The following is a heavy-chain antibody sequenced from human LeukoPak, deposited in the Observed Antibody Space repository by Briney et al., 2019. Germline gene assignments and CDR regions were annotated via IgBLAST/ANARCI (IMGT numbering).Heavy chain of an antibody. J-gene: IGHJ6*02. D-gene: IGHD6-13*01. V-gene: IGHV1-8*01. CDR2: MNPNSGNT. CDR1: GYTFTSYD. CDR3: AREAAAGNYYYYYGMDV. Sequence: EASVKVSRKASGYTFTSYDINWVRQATGQGLEWMGWMNPNSGNTGYAQKFQGRVTMTRNTSISTAYMELSSLRSEDTAVYYCAREAAAGNYYYYYGMDVWGQGTTVTVSS.